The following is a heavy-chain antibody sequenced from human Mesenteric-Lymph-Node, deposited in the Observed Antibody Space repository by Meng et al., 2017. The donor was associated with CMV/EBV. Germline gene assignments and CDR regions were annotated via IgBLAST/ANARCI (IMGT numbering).Heavy chain of an antibody. J-gene: IGHJ4*02. V-gene: IGHV4-59*13. CDR3: ARDCGPPHIAVAGTCFDY. CDR1: GGSIGNYY. D-gene: IGHD6-19*01. Sequence: SETLSLTCTVSGGSIGNYYWTWIRQPPGKGLEWIGYIYYSGTTNYNPSLTSRVTMSVDTSKNQFSLKLSSVTAADTAVYYCARDCGPPHIAVAGTCFDYWGQGTLVTVSS. CDR2: IYYSGTT.